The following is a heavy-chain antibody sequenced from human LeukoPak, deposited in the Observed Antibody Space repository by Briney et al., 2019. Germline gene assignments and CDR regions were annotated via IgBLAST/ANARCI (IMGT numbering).Heavy chain of an antibody. Sequence: ASVKVSCKASGGTFSSYAISWVRQAPGQGLEWMGGIIPIFGTANYAQKFQGRVTITADKSTSTAYMELSSLRSEDTAVYYCAREGNDIGTNDYWGQGTLVTVSS. CDR2: IIPIFGTA. CDR1: GGTFSSYA. V-gene: IGHV1-69*06. J-gene: IGHJ4*02. D-gene: IGHD3-9*01. CDR3: AREGNDIGTNDY.